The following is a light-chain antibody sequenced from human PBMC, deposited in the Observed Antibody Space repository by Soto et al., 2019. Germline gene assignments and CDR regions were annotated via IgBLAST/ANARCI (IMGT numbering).Light chain of an antibody. Sequence: EIVLTQSPGTLSLSPGERATLSCRASQSVSSSYLAWYQQKPGPAPRLLIYGASSRSTGIPDRVSGSWSGTDFTLTIRRLKPEDFAGYYCQQHGSPPWTFGNGTKVEIK. J-gene: IGKJ1*01. CDR3: QQHGSPPWT. V-gene: IGKV3-20*01. CDR1: QSVSSSY. CDR2: GAS.